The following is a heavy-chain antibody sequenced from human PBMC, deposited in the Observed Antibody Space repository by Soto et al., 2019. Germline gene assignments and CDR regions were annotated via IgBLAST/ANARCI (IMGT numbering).Heavy chain of an antibody. V-gene: IGHV4-31*03. J-gene: IGHJ1*01. D-gene: IGHD3-22*01. CDR3: ARGRWYYDSSLPRAEYFQH. Sequence: PSETLSLTCTVSGGSISSGGYYWSWIRQHPGKGLEWIGYIYYSGSTYYNPSLKSRVTISVDTSKNQFSLKLSSVTAADTAVYYCARGRWYYDSSLPRAEYFQHWGQGTLVTVSS. CDR1: GGSISSGGYY. CDR2: IYYSGST.